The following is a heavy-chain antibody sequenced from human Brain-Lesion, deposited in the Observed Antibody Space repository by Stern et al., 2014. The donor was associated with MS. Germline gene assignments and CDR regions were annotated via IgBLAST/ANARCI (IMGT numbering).Heavy chain of an antibody. Sequence: QLVQSGGELVQPGRSLRLSCPAFGFTFANFEMHWVRQAPGPGLEWVACISWNRCTSGSADSVKGRFTTSRYNAYSLLYLQMNSLRPEDTALYSCSRDITGSSSYFAYWGQGTLVTVSS. J-gene: IGHJ4*02. CDR1: GFTFANFE. D-gene: IGHD6-6*01. V-gene: IGHV3-9*01. CDR2: ISWNRCTS. CDR3: SRDITGSSSYFAY.